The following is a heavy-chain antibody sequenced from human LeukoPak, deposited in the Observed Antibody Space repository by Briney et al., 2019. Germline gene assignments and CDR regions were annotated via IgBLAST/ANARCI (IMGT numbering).Heavy chain of an antibody. V-gene: IGHV3-74*01. CDR1: GFTFSNNW. CDR2: INSDGRTT. J-gene: IGHJ4*02. D-gene: IGHD3-22*01. Sequence: PGGSLRLSYAASGFTFSNNWMHWVRQAPGKGLVWVSRINSDGRTTTYADSVKGRFTISRDNAKNTLYLQMNSLRAEDTAVYYCAMIKEGWGQGTLVTVSS. CDR3: AMIKEG.